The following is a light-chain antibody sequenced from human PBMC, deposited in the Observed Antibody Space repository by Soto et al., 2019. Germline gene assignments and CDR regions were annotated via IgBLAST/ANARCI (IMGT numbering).Light chain of an antibody. CDR1: SSSIESNY. CDR2: RNN. CDR3: TVWDDSLRGRL. Sequence: QSLLPQPPSASGTPGQRVTISCSGTSSSIESNYVYWYQQLPGTAPRLLIYRNNQRPSGVPDRFSGSKSGTSASLAISALRSEDEADYYCTVWDDSLRGRLFGGGTKVTVL. V-gene: IGLV1-47*01. J-gene: IGLJ2*01.